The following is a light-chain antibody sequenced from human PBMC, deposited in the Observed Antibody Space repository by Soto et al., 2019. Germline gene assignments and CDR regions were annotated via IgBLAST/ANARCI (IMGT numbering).Light chain of an antibody. Sequence: EIVLTQSPGTLSLSPGERATLSCRASQRVSSSYLAWYQQKPGQAPRLLIYGASGRATGIPDRFSGSGSGTDFTLTISRLEPEDFAVYYCQQYGSSPKYTFGQGTKLEIK. CDR1: QRVSSSY. CDR3: QQYGSSPKYT. J-gene: IGKJ2*01. CDR2: GAS. V-gene: IGKV3-20*01.